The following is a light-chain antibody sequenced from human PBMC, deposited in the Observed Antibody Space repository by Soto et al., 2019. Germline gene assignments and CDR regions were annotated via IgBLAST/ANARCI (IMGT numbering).Light chain of an antibody. CDR1: SSDVGGYNY. CDR2: DVI. V-gene: IGLV2-14*03. Sequence: QSALTQPASVSGSPGQSITISCTGTSSDVGGYNYVSWYQHHPGKAPKLMIYDVINRPSGVSNRFSGSKSGNMASLTISGLQAEDEADYYCSSYTSSSTLVFGTGTKLTVL. J-gene: IGLJ1*01. CDR3: SSYTSSSTLV.